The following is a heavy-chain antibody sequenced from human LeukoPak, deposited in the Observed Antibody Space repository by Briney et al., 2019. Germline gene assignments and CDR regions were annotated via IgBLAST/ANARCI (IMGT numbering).Heavy chain of an antibody. J-gene: IGHJ4*02. CDR3: ARLRGYSYGFDY. CDR1: GSTFSSYG. CDR2: ISYDGSIE. D-gene: IGHD5-18*01. Sequence: PGGSLRLSCAASGSTFSSYGMHWVRQAPGKGPEWVAVISYDGSIEQYTDSVKGRFTISRDNAKNSLYLQMNSLRAEDTAVYYCARLRGYSYGFDYWGQGTLVTVSS. V-gene: IGHV3-30*03.